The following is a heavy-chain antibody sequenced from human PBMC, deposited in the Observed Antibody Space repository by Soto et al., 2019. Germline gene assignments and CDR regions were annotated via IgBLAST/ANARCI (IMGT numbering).Heavy chain of an antibody. CDR1: GDSVSSNSAA. Sequence: SQTLSLTCAISGDSVSSNSAAWNWIRQSPSRGLEWLGRTYYRSKWYNDYALSVKSRITINPDTSKNQFSLQLNSVTPEDTAVYYCESDDDSSSWTRQVAGTGMDVWGQGTTVTVSS. V-gene: IGHV6-1*01. CDR3: ESDDDSSSWTRQVAGTGMDV. CDR2: TYYRSKWYN. D-gene: IGHD6-13*01. J-gene: IGHJ6*02.